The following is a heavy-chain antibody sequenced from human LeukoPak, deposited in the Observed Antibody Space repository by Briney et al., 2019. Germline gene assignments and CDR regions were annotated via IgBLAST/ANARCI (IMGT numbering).Heavy chain of an antibody. D-gene: IGHD3-9*01. CDR1: GFTFSSYA. V-gene: IGHV3-23*01. CDR2: ISGSGGST. J-gene: IGHJ3*02. CDR3: AKSPYYDILTGYFFQGEGAFDI. Sequence: GGSLRLSCAASGFTFSSYAMSWVRQAPGKGLEWVSAISGSGGSTYYADSVKGRFTVSRDNSKNTLYLQMNSLRAEDTAVYYCAKSPYYDILTGYFFQGEGAFDIWGQGTMVTVSS.